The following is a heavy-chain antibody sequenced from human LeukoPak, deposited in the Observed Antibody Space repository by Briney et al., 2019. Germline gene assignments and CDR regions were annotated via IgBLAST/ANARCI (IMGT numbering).Heavy chain of an antibody. CDR3: ARGGGGPKFNWFDP. CDR1: GGSISSGGYY. CDR2: IYYSGST. J-gene: IGHJ5*02. D-gene: IGHD3-10*01. V-gene: IGHV4-31*03. Sequence: PSETLSLTCTVSGGSISSGGYYWSWIRQHPGKGLEWIGYIYYSGSTYYNPSLKSRVTISVDTSKNQFSLKLSSVTAADTAVYYCARGGGGPKFNWFDPWGQGTLVTISS.